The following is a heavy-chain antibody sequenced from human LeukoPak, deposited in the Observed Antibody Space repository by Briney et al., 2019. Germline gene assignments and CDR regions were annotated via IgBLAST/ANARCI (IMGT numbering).Heavy chain of an antibody. V-gene: IGHV1-2*02. CDR2: INPNNGGT. D-gene: IGHD2-2*01. Sequence: ASVKVSCKASGYTFTGYYMQWVRQAPGHGLEWMGWINPNNGGTNYAQKFQGRVTVTRDTSISTVYVELSRLRSDDTAVYYCASGSVVLVPAAITQVDYWGQGTLVTVSS. CDR1: GYTFTGYY. CDR3: ASGSVVLVPAAITQVDY. J-gene: IGHJ4*02.